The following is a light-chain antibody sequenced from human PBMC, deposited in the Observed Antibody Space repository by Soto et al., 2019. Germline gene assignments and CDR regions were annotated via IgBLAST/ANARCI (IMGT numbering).Light chain of an antibody. CDR2: DVY. Sequence: QSALTQPASVSGSPGQSITISCTGTRSDIGAYNYVSWFQQNPGKAPKYMIYDVYSRPSGVSHRFSGSKSANTASLTISGLQAEDEAVYYCTSYTTTNTLALGGGTQLTVL. V-gene: IGLV2-14*01. J-gene: IGLJ7*01. CDR3: TSYTTTNTLA. CDR1: RSDIGAYNY.